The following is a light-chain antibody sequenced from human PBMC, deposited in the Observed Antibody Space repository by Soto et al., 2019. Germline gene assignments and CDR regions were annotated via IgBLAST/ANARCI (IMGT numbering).Light chain of an antibody. CDR3: QSYDSTLSARYV. CDR1: NSNIGSGSV. V-gene: IGLV1-40*01. Sequence: QSVLIQPPSASGTPGQWGSISCSGSNSNIGSGSVNWYQQLPGAAPKLLIIGNTIRPSGVPARFSASTSVTSASLAITGLQAEDEGDYYCQSYDSTLSARYVFGTGTKVTVL. J-gene: IGLJ1*01. CDR2: GNT.